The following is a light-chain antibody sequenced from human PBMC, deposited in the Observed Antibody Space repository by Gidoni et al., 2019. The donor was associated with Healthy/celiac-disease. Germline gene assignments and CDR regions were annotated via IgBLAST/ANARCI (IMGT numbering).Light chain of an antibody. CDR2: AAS. J-gene: IGKJ4*01. Sequence: EIKMTQSPSSLSASVGDRVTITCRASQSISSYLNWYQQKPGKAPKLLIYAASSLQSGVPSRFSGSGSGTDFTLTISSLQPEDFATYYCQQSYSTPRTFGGGTKVEIK. CDR1: QSISSY. CDR3: QQSYSTPRT. V-gene: IGKV1-39*01.